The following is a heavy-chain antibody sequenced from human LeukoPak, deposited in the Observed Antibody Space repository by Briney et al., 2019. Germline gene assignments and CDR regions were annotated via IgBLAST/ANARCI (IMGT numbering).Heavy chain of an antibody. D-gene: IGHD3-22*01. CDR3: ARSVGVEYYYDSSGYPGTIDY. CDR2: IYYSGST. CDR1: GGSISSGDYY. Sequence: PSETLSLTCTVSGGSISSGDYYWSWIRQPPGKGLEWIGYIYYSGSTYYNPSLKSRVTISVDTSKNQFSLKLSSVTAADTAVYYCARSVGVEYYYDSSGYPGTIDYWGQGTLVTVSS. V-gene: IGHV4-30-4*01. J-gene: IGHJ4*02.